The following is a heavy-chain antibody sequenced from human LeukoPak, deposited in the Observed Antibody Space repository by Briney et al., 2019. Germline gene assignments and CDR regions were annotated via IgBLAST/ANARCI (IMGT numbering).Heavy chain of an antibody. CDR3: ARDVGASAPDAFDI. Sequence: PGGSLRLSCAASGFTFSTYNMNWVRQAPGKGLEWVSCISSSSNYIYYADSVKGRFTISRDNAKNSLYLQMNSLRAEDMDVYYCARDVGASAPDAFDIWGQGTMVTVSS. J-gene: IGHJ3*02. D-gene: IGHD1-26*01. V-gene: IGHV3-21*01. CDR1: GFTFSTYN. CDR2: ISSSSNYI.